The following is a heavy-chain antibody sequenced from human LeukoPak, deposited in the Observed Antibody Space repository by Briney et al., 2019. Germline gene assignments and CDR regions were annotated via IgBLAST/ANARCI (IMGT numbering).Heavy chain of an antibody. CDR1: GFTFSSYA. Sequence: GGSPRLSCAASGFTFSSYAMSWVRQAPGKGLEWVSAISGSGGSTYYADSVKGRFTISRDNSKNTLYLQMNSLRAEDTAVYYCAKARVVPAAMAGYYFDYWGQGTLVIVSS. J-gene: IGHJ4*02. CDR3: AKARVVPAAMAGYYFDY. D-gene: IGHD2-2*01. V-gene: IGHV3-23*01. CDR2: ISGSGGST.